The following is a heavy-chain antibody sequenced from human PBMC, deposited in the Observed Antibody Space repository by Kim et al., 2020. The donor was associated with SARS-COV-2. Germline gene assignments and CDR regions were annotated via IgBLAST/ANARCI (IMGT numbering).Heavy chain of an antibody. CDR1: GGSFSGYY. CDR3: ARCITMVRGVIFYYYYGMDV. Sequence: SETLSLTCAVYGGSFSGYYWSWIRQPPGKGLEWIGEINHSGSTNYNPSLKSRVTISVDTSKNQFSLKLSSVTAADTAVYYCARCITMVRGVIFYYYYGMDVWGQGTTVTVSS. J-gene: IGHJ6*02. CDR2: INHSGST. D-gene: IGHD3-10*01. V-gene: IGHV4-34*01.